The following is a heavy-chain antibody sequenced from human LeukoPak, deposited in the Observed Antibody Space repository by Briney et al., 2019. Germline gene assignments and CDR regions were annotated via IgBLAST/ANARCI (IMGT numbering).Heavy chain of an antibody. CDR1: GGSISSYY. CDR2: IYYSGST. D-gene: IGHD5-18*01. Sequence: SETLSLTCTVSGGSISSYYWSWIRQPPGKGLEWIGYIYYSGSTNYNPSLKSRVTISVDTSKNQFSLKLSSVTAADTAVYYCVSGTAMVNYDAFDIWGQGTMVTVSS. CDR3: VSGTAMVNYDAFDI. J-gene: IGHJ3*02. V-gene: IGHV4-59*01.